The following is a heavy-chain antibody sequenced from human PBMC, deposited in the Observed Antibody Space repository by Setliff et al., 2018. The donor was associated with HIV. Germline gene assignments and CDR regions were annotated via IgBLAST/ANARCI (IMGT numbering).Heavy chain of an antibody. J-gene: IGHJ5*01. V-gene: IGHV3-74*03. Sequence: GGSLRLSCAASGFSFSYYWMHWVRQAPGKGLEWVARINSDGSTVEHAGAVKGRLTISRDNARNTLYLEMNSLRVEDAAMYYCVRVAGFSSSWFAYWSQGTLVTVSS. CDR3: VRVAGFSSSWFAY. D-gene: IGHD6-13*01. CDR2: INSDGSTV. CDR1: GFSFSYYW.